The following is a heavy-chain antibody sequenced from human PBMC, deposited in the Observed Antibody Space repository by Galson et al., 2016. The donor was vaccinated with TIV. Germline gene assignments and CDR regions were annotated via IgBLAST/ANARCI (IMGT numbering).Heavy chain of an antibody. Sequence: SLRLSCAASGLTVSANYLNWVRQAPGKGLEWVSIVYGDDNTYYADSVKGRFTISRDNSKNTVYLEMNSLRDEDTAVYYCARDRHLCTSASCYLGYYYDYGMDVWGQGTTVTVSS. CDR1: GLTVSANY. V-gene: IGHV3-53*01. D-gene: IGHD2-2*01. CDR2: VYGDDNT. CDR3: ARDRHLCTSASCYLGYYYDYGMDV. J-gene: IGHJ6*02.